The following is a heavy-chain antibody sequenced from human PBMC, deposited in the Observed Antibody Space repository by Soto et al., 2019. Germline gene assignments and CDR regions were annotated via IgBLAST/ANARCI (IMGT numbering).Heavy chain of an antibody. V-gene: IGHV4-34*01. CDR1: GGSFSGNY. CDR2: ISHSGTT. D-gene: IGHD2-15*01. Sequence: QVQLQQWGAGLLKPSETLSLTCTVYGGSFSGNYWSWIRHPPGMGLEWIGEISHSGTTNYNPSLIARVNISVDTSKNQFSLKLSSVIDADTAIYYCARGHLPGGNTFYYDYWGRGTLVTVSS. J-gene: IGHJ4*02. CDR3: ARGHLPGGNTFYYDY.